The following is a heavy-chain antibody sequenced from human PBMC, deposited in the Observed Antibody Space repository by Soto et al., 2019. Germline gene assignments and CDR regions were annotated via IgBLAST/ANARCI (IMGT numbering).Heavy chain of an antibody. CDR1: GFTVSSNY. Sequence: GGSLRLSCAASGFTVSSNYMSWVRQAPGKGLEWVSVIYSGGSTYYADSVKGRFTISRDNSKNTLYLQMNSLRAEDTAVYYCARDPSLATGIDYWGQGTLVTVSS. V-gene: IGHV3-66*01. J-gene: IGHJ4*02. CDR3: ARDPSLATGIDY. CDR2: IYSGGST.